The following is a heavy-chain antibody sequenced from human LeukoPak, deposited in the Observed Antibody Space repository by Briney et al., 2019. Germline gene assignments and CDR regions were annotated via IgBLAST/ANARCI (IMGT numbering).Heavy chain of an antibody. D-gene: IGHD1-26*01. Sequence: QPGGSLRLSCATSGLTVSSNYMSWVRQAPGKGLECVSIIYSGGSTSYPDYVKGGFTIARHNSKNTLYLQMNSLRAEDTAVYYCARGVGAFTDFWGQGTLVTVSS. CDR1: GLTVSSNY. CDR2: IYSGGST. V-gene: IGHV3-66*01. J-gene: IGHJ4*02. CDR3: ARGVGAFTDF.